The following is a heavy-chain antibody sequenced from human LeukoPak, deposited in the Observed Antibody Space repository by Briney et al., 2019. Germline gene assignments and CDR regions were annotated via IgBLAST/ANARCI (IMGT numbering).Heavy chain of an antibody. CDR1: GYTFTGYY. Sequence: ASVKVSCKASGYTFTGYYMHWVRQAPGQGLEWMGWISPNSGGTNYAQKFQGRVTMTRDTSISTAYMELSRLRSDDTAVYYCARGLGYCSGGSCYSSTYYYYMDVWGKGTTVTISS. V-gene: IGHV1-2*02. J-gene: IGHJ6*03. CDR3: ARGLGYCSGGSCYSSTYYYYMDV. D-gene: IGHD2-15*01. CDR2: ISPNSGGT.